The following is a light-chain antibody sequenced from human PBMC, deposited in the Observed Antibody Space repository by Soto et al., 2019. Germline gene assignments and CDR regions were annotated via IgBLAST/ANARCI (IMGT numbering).Light chain of an antibody. CDR2: EVS. CDR3: CSYAGSSPVV. CDR1: SSDVGSYNL. V-gene: IGLV2-23*02. J-gene: IGLJ2*01. Sequence: QSALTQPASVSGSPGQSITISCTGTSSDVGSYNLVSWYQQHPGKAPKLMIYEVSKRPSGVSNRFSGSKSGNTASLTISVLQAEDEADYYCCSYAGSSPVVFGGGTKVTVL.